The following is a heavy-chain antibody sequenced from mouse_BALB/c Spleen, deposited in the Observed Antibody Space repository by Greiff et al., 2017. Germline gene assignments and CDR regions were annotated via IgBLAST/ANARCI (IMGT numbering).Heavy chain of an antibody. CDR1: GYAFSSYW. D-gene: IGHD2-1*01. Sequence: VQLQQSGAELVRPGSSVKISCKASGYAFSSYWMNWVKQRPGQGLEWIGQIYPGDGDTNYNGKFKGKATLTANKSSSTAYMQLSSLTSEDSAVYFCARKAGNSFAYWGQGTLVTVSA. CDR2: IYPGDGDT. J-gene: IGHJ3*01. CDR3: ARKAGNSFAY. V-gene: IGHV1-80*01.